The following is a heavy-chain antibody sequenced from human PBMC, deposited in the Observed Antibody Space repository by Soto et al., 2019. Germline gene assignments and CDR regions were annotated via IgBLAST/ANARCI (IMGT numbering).Heavy chain of an antibody. CDR2: IYYSGST. Sequence: QLQLQESGPGLVKPSETLSLTCTVSGGSISSSSYYWGWIRQPPGKGLEWIGSIYYSGSTYYNPSLKSRVTRSVDTSKNQFPLKLSSVTAADTAVYYCARRRRYGDYVDYWGQGTLVTVSS. J-gene: IGHJ4*02. CDR3: ARRRRYGDYVDY. CDR1: GGSISSSSYY. V-gene: IGHV4-39*01. D-gene: IGHD4-17*01.